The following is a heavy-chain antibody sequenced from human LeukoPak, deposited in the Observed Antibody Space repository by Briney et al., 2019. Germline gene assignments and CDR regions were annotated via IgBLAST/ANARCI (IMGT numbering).Heavy chain of an antibody. J-gene: IGHJ4*02. D-gene: IGHD3-9*01. CDR3: ARAFRYYDILTGLDY. V-gene: IGHV4-59*01. CDR2: IHYSGST. CDR1: GGSIRSYY. Sequence: PSETLSLTCTVSGGSIRSYYWSWIRQPPRKGLEWIGYIHYSGSTNYNPSLKSRVTISGDTSKNQFSLKLSSVTAADTAVYYCARAFRYYDILTGLDYWGQGALVTVSS.